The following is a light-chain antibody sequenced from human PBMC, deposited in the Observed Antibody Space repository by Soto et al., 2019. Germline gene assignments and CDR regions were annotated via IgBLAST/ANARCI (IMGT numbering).Light chain of an antibody. CDR3: QQRSNWPTWT. Sequence: VLTQSPGTLSLSPVERATLSCRASQSVSNYLAWYQQKPGQAPRLLIYDASNRATGIPARFSGSGSGTDFTLTISSLEPEDFAVYYCQQRSNWPTWTFGQGTKVDNK. CDR2: DAS. J-gene: IGKJ1*01. V-gene: IGKV3-11*01. CDR1: QSVSNY.